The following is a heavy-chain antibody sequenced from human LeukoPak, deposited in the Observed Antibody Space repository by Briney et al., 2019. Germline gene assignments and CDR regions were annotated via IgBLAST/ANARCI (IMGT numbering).Heavy chain of an antibody. CDR1: GGSMSDHY. CDR2: IYATGNT. CDR3: ARHFRKDYPDSGSSQYFHYIDV. V-gene: IGHV4-4*09. J-gene: IGHJ6*03. D-gene: IGHD3-10*01. Sequence: NPSETLSLTCAVSGGSMSDHYWSWIRQTPGTTLEWIGYIYATGNTNYSPSLKGRVTISLDTSKNQFSLRLRSVTAADTALYYCARHFRKDYPDSGSSQYFHYIDVWGKGTTVTVSS.